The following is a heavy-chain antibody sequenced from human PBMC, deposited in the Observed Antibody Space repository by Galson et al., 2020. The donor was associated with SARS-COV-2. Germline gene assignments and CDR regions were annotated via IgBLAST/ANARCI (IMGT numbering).Heavy chain of an antibody. CDR2: IYYSGST. J-gene: IGHJ6*02. V-gene: IGHV4-39*07. D-gene: IGHD3-22*01. CDR1: GGSISNSSYY. CDR3: AADTSVVVPKYGMDV. Sequence: ASETLSLTCTVSGGSISNSSYYWGWIRQPPGKGLEWIGKIYYSGSTYYNPSLKSRVTISLDTSKNHFSLKLTSVTAADTAVYYCAADTSVVVPKYGMDVWGQGTTVTVSS.